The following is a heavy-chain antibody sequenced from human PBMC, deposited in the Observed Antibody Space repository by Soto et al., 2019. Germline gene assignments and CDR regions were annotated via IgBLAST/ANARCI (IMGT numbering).Heavy chain of an antibody. Sequence: ASVKVSCKSSGYTFSMSGISWVRQAPGQGLEWMGWISGYNGKTNYEQKFQGRVTITRDTSASTAYMELSSLRSEDTAVYYCARDPAPYYDSSGYYPSDYWGQGTLVTVSS. CDR1: GYTFSMSG. D-gene: IGHD3-22*01. J-gene: IGHJ4*02. CDR2: ISGYNGKT. CDR3: ARDPAPYYDSSGYYPSDY. V-gene: IGHV1-18*01.